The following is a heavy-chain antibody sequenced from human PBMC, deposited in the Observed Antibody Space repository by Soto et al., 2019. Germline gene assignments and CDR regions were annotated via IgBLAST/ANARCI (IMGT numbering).Heavy chain of an antibody. V-gene: IGHV3-23*01. Sequence: EVQLLESGGGLVQPGGSLRLSCAASGFTFSSYAMSWVRQAPGKGLEWVSAISGSGGSTYYADSVKCRFTISRDNSKNTLYLQMNSLRAEDTAVYYCAKDRSGYDWGFDFDYWGQVTLVTVSS. CDR3: AKDRSGYDWGFDFDY. D-gene: IGHD5-12*01. J-gene: IGHJ4*02. CDR1: GFTFSSYA. CDR2: ISGSGGST.